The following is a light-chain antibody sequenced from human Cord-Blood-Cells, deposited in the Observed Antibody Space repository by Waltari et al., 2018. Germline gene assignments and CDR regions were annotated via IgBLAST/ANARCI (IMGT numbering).Light chain of an antibody. Sequence: EIVLTQSPGTLSLSPGERATLSCRASQSVSSSYLAWYQQKPGQAPRLLIYGASRRATGIPDRVSGSGSGTDFTLTISRLELEDVAVYYCQQYGSSPLTFGGGTKVEIK. CDR2: GAS. J-gene: IGKJ4*01. CDR1: QSVSSSY. V-gene: IGKV3-20*01. CDR3: QQYGSSPLT.